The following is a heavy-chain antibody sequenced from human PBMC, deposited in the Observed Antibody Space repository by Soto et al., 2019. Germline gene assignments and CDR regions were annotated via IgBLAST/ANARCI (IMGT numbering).Heavy chain of an antibody. D-gene: IGHD2-21*02. J-gene: IGHJ6*02. CDR3: SREGLRFPMDV. Sequence: QVQLVPSGAEVKKPAASVRVSCKASGYTFTDYGITWVRQAPGQGLEWMGWISPHNGNSYNAQRLQGRVTMTTDTSTSTAYMELRRLRSDDTAVYYCSREGLRFPMDVWGQGTTV. CDR1: GYTFTDYG. V-gene: IGHV1-18*01. CDR2: ISPHNGNS.